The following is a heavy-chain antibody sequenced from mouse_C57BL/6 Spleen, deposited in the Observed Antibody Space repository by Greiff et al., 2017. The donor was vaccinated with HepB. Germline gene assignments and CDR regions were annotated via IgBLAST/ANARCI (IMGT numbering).Heavy chain of an antibody. CDR3: ARGIEGYWYFDV. Sequence: QVQLQQSGAELVRPGSSVKLSCKASGYTFTSYWMHWVKQRPIQGLEWIGNIDPSDSETHYNQKFKDKATLTVDKSSSTAYMQLSSLTSEDSAVYYCARGIEGYWYFDVWGTGTTVTVSS. V-gene: IGHV1-52*01. CDR2: IDPSDSET. CDR1: GYTFTSYW. J-gene: IGHJ1*03.